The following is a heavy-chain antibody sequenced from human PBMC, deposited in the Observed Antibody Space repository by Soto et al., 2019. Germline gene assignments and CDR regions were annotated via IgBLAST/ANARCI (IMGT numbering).Heavy chain of an antibody. D-gene: IGHD2-2*01. J-gene: IGHJ3*02. CDR2: IKSKTDGGTT. CDR1: GFIFNNAW. Sequence: EVQLVESGGGLVKPGGSLTLSCAASGFIFNNAWMNWVRQAPGEGLEWVGRIKSKTDGGTTDYAAPVKGRFTISRDDSKNTLYLQMNSLKTEDTAVYYCTHQRWGAFEIWGQGTMVTVSS. CDR3: THQRWGAFEI. V-gene: IGHV3-15*07.